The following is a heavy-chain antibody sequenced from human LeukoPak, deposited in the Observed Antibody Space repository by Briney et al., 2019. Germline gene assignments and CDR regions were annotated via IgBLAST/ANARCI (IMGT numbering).Heavy chain of an antibody. V-gene: IGHV4-59*01. J-gene: IGHJ4*02. CDR2: IYYSGST. CDR1: GGSISSYY. D-gene: IGHD6-13*01. CDR3: ARDQRIAAAGFDY. Sequence: SETLSLTCTVSGGSISSYYWSWIRQPPGKGLEWIGYIYYSGSTNYNPSLKSRVTISVDTSKNQFSLKLSSVTAADTAVYYCARDQRIAAAGFDYWGQGTLVTVSS.